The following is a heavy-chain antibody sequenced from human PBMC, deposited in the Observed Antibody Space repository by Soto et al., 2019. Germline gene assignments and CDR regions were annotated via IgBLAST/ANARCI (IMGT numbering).Heavy chain of an antibody. V-gene: IGHV1-18*01. CDR2: ISGYNGNT. D-gene: IGHD2-2*01. CDR1: GYPFSSYG. J-gene: IGHJ6*03. Sequence: ASVKVSCKASGYPFSSYGISWVRQAPGQGLEGMGWISGYNGNTQYAQKFQGRVTVTTDTPTSTAYMELRSLRPDDTAVYYCARGIIVVTPYYYMDVWGKGTTVTVSS. CDR3: ARGIIVVTPYYYMDV.